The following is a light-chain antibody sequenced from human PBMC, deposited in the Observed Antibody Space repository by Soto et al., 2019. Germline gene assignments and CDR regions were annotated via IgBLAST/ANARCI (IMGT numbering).Light chain of an antibody. CDR2: AAS. CDR3: QQLNSYPPLT. J-gene: IGKJ4*01. CDR1: QGISSY. V-gene: IGKV1-9*01. Sequence: IQLTQSPSSLSASVGDRVTITCRASQGISSYLAWYQQKPGKAPELLIYAASTVQSGVPSRFSGSGSGTDFTLTISGPQPEDFATYYCQQLNSYPPLTFGGGTKVEIK.